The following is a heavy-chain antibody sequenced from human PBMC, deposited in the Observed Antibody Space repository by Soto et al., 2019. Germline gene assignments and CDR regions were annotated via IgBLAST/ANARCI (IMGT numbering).Heavy chain of an antibody. Sequence: SETLSLTCSISGGSISVYYWSWIRQRPGQGLEWIGYIYASGSPYYNPSLRSRVTISADTSKNQISLKLTSPTAADTAVYYCAGGVGSSPPRYWGRGTLVTVSS. D-gene: IGHD1-26*01. CDR2: IYASGSP. CDR3: AGGVGSSPPRY. J-gene: IGHJ4*02. CDR1: GGSISVYY. V-gene: IGHV4-59*01.